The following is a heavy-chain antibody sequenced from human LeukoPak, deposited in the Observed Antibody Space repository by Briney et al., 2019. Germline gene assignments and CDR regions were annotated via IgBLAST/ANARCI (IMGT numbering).Heavy chain of an antibody. J-gene: IGHJ4*02. Sequence: GGSLRLSCAASGLTFNRNAISWVRQAPGKGLEWVSTIGGSGDKTFYADSVKGRFTISRDNSKNMVHLQMNSLTGEDTALYYCVRRGDASSGWGDHDFWGQGALVTVSS. CDR3: VRRGDASSGWGDHDF. CDR1: GLTFNRNA. CDR2: IGGSGDKT. V-gene: IGHV3-23*01. D-gene: IGHD6-19*01.